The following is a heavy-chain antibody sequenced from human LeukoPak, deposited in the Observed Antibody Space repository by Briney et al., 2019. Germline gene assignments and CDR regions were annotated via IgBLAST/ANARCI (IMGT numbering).Heavy chain of an antibody. CDR3: ARHRRDSTSCYYDY. D-gene: IGHD2-2*01. CDR1: GGSFSGYY. J-gene: IGHJ4*02. CDR2: IYYSGST. V-gene: IGHV4-34*01. Sequence: PSETLSLTCVVYGGSFSGYYWSWIRQPPGKGLEWIGSIYYSGSTYYNPSLKSRVTISVDTSKNQFSLKLSSVTAADTAVYYCARHRRDSTSCYYDYWGQGTLVTVSS.